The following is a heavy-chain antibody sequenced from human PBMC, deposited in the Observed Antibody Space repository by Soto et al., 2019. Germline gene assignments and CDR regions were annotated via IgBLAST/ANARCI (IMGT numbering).Heavy chain of an antibody. CDR2: ISGSGST. J-gene: IGHJ3*01. V-gene: IGHV3-23*01. CDR1: GFTFSSYA. Sequence: GGSLRLSCAASGFTFSSYAMSWVRQAPGKGLEWVSAISGSGSTYYADSVKGRFTISRDNSKNTLYLQMRSLRAEDSAVYFCVRDRDYYDGRGYASPGDAFDVWGQGTVVTVSS. D-gene: IGHD3-22*01. CDR3: VRDRDYYDGRGYASPGDAFDV.